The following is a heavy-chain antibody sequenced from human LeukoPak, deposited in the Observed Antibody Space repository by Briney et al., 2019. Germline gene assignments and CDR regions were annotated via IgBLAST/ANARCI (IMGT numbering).Heavy chain of an antibody. CDR2: IRSKTAGGTT. Sequence: GGSLRLSCAASGFTFNNVWMSWVRQAPGKGLEWVGRIRSKTAGGTTDHAAPVRGRFTISRDDSKNTLYLQMNSLKTEDTAIYYCVTDRTYKRYFDLWGRGTLVTVSS. J-gene: IGHJ2*01. V-gene: IGHV3-15*01. CDR3: VTDRTYKRYFDL. D-gene: IGHD1-14*01. CDR1: GFTFNNVW.